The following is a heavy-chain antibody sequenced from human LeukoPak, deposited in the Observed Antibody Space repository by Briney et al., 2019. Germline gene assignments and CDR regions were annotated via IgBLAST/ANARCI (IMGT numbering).Heavy chain of an antibody. CDR1: GDFFRRYW. CDR2: IYDTGST. J-gene: IGHJ4*02. D-gene: IGHD1-26*01. CDR3: ARQGYTASYYFLDS. Sequence: PSETLSLTCDVSGDFFRRYWWGWVRQPAGKGLEWIGRIYDTGSTNFNPSLKSRLTMSMDTSTNQFSLKLTSVTAADTAVYFCARQGYTASYYFLDSWSQGILVTVSS. V-gene: IGHV4-4*07.